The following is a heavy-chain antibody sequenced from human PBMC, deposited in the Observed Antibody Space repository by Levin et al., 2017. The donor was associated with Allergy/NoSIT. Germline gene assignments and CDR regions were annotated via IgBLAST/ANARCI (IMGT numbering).Heavy chain of an antibody. CDR1: GGSISTYY. D-gene: IGHD6-19*01. CDR2: IYHSGST. J-gene: IGHJ6*02. V-gene: IGHV4-59*01. Sequence: MPSETLSLTCTVSGGSISTYYWSWIRQPPGKGLEWIGYIYHSGSTYYNPSLKSRVTISVDTSKNQFYLKLTSVTAADTAVYYCASGQWLVFGYFYYGMDVWGQGTTVTVSS. CDR3: ASGQWLVFGYFYYGMDV.